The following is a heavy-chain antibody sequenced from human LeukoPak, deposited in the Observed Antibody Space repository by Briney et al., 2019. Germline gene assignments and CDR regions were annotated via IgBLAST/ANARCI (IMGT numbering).Heavy chain of an antibody. D-gene: IGHD5-18*01. CDR3: AREGGGGMVNFDY. J-gene: IGHJ4*02. V-gene: IGHV4-34*01. Sequence: SETLSLTCAVYGGSFSGYYWSWIRQPPGKGLEWIGEINHSGSTNYNPSLKSRVTISVDTSKNQFSLKLSSVTAADTAVYYCAREGGGGMVNFDYWGQGTLVTVSS. CDR1: GGSFSGYY. CDR2: INHSGST.